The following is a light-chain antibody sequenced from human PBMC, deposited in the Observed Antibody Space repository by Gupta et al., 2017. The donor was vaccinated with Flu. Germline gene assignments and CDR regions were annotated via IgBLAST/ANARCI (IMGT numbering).Light chain of an antibody. CDR1: QSASSY. V-gene: IGKV3-11*01. Sequence: IALTQPPATLSLPPGERATLSCRASQSASSYLAWYQQKPGQPPRLLSYDASNRATGTPARFSGSGSGTGFTLTISSREPGDFAVYYCLERGNWPPAFGQATKVEIK. CDR2: DAS. CDR3: LERGNWPPA. J-gene: IGKJ1*01.